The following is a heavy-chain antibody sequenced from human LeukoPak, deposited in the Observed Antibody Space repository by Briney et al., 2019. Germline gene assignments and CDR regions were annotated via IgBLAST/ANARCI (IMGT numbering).Heavy chain of an antibody. CDR3: ASERPNPTAMVPL. CDR2: INHSGST. D-gene: IGHD5-18*01. V-gene: IGHV4-34*01. CDR1: GGSFSGYY. Sequence: SETLSLTCAVYGGSFSGYYWSWIRQPPGEGLEWIGEINHSGSTNYNPSLKSRVTISVDTSKNQFSLKLSSVTAADTAVYYCASERPNPTAMVPLWGQGTLVTVSS. J-gene: IGHJ4*02.